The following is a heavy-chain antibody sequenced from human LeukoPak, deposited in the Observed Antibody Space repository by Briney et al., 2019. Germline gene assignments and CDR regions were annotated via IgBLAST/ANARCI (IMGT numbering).Heavy chain of an antibody. V-gene: IGHV1-69*13. J-gene: IGHJ6*03. CDR1: GGTFSSYA. Sequence: SVKVSCKTSGGTFSSYAISWVRQAPGQGLEWMGGIIPIFGTANYAQKFQGRVTITADESTSTAYMELSSLRSEDTAVYYCARGGQWLRFIPGYYYMDVWGKGTTVTISS. D-gene: IGHD5-12*01. CDR2: IIPIFGTA. CDR3: ARGGQWLRFIPGYYYMDV.